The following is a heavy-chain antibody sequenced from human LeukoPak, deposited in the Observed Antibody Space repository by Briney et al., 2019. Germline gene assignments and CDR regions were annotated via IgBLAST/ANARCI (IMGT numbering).Heavy chain of an antibody. CDR2: IRSKAYGGIT. CDR3: TRVNYDFWSGYSFFPHLPS. Sequence: GGSLRLSCTASGFTFGDYAMSWVRQAPGKGLEWVGFIRSKAYGGITEYAASVKGRFTISRDDSKSIAYLQMNSLKTEDTAVYYCTRVNYDFWSGYSFFPHLPSWGQGTLVTVSS. J-gene: IGHJ5*02. D-gene: IGHD3-3*01. V-gene: IGHV3-49*04. CDR1: GFTFGDYA.